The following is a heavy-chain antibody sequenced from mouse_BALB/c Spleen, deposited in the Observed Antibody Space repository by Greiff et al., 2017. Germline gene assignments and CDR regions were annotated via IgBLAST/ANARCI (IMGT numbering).Heavy chain of an antibody. D-gene: IGHD2-12*01. CDR3: VNSFAY. J-gene: IGHJ3*01. Sequence: EVQLVESGGGLVQPGGSRKLSCAASGFTFSSFGMHWVRQAPEKGLEWVAYISSGSSTNYYADTVKGRFTISRDNPKNTLFLQMTSLRSEDTAMYYCVNSFAYWGQGTLVTVSA. CDR1: GFTFSSFG. CDR2: ISSGSSTN. V-gene: IGHV5-17*02.